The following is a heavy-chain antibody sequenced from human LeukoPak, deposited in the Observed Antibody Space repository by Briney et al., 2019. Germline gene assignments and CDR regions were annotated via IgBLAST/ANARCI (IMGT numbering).Heavy chain of an antibody. J-gene: IGHJ4*02. CDR3: ARRDAIAAAPDY. CDR2: ISAYNGNT. V-gene: IGHV1-18*01. Sequence: ASVKVSCKASGYTFTSYCISWVRQAPGQGLEWIGWISAYNGNTNYAQKLQGRSTMTTDTSTSTAYMELRSLRSDDTAVYYCARRDAIAAAPDYWGQGTLVTVSS. CDR1: GYTFTSYC. D-gene: IGHD6-13*01.